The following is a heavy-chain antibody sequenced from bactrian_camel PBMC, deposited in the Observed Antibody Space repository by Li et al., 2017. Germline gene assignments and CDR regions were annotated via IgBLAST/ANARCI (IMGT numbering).Heavy chain of an antibody. V-gene: IGHV3S55*01. CDR3: AAAGSYDTSFNPTLNPNRYHY. D-gene: IGHD6*01. CDR1: GYTVHYC. J-gene: IGHJ4*01. Sequence: HVQLVESGGGSVQAGGSLRLSCAASGYTVHYCMGWFRQAPGKEREGVASIGSGGRVSYADSVEGRFTLSKDNAKDILYLQMNSLKPEDTAMYYCAAAGSYDTSFNPTLNPNRYHYWGQGTQVTVS. CDR2: IGSGGRV.